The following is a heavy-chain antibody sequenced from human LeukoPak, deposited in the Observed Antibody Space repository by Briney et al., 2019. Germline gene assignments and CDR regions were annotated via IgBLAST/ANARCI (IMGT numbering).Heavy chain of an antibody. CDR1: GFTFSSYS. V-gene: IGHV3-21*01. D-gene: IGHD1-26*01. J-gene: IGHJ5*02. Sequence: PGGSLRLSCAASGFTFSSYSMNWVRQAPGKGLEWVSSISSSSSYIYYADSVKGRFTISRDNAKNSLYLQTNSLRAEDTAVYYCASRGSYGGGWFDPWGQGTLVTVSS. CDR2: ISSSSSYI. CDR3: ASRGSYGGGWFDP.